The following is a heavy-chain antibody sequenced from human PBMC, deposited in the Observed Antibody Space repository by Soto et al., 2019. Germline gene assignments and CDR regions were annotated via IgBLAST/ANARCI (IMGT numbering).Heavy chain of an antibody. CDR1: GYSFTSYW. CDR3: ARTYYYDSSGYYYPGAFDI. V-gene: IGHV5-51*01. D-gene: IGHD3-22*01. Sequence: HEESLKISCKGSGYSFTSYWIGWVRQMPGKGLEWMGIIYPGDSDTRYSPSFQGQVTISADKSISTAYLQWSSLKASDTAMYYCARTYYYDSSGYYYPGAFDIWGQGAMVTVSS. CDR2: IYPGDSDT. J-gene: IGHJ3*02.